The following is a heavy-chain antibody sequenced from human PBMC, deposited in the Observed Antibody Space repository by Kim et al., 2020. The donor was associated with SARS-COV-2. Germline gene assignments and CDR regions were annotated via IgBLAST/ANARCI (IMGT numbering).Heavy chain of an antibody. CDR3: SSYDEDY. V-gene: IGHV4-34*01. J-gene: IGHJ4*02. CDR1: GGSFSTYY. Sequence: SETLSLTCTVYGGSFSTYYWSWIRQPPGKGLEWIGEINHSGSTNYNPSLKSRVTISVDTSKNQFSLKLSSVTAADTAVYYCSSYDEDYWGQGTPFSVSS. D-gene: IGHD3-22*01. CDR2: INHSGST.